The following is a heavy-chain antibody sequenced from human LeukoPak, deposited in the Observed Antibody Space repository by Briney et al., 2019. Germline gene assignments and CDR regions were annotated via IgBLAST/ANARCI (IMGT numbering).Heavy chain of an antibody. Sequence: SETLSLTCTVSGGSISSSSYYWGWIRQPPGKGLEWIGSIYYSGSTYYNPSLKSRVTISVDTSKNQFSLKLSSVTAADTAVYYCARHVLYDSSGYFDYWGQGTLVTVSS. D-gene: IGHD3-22*01. CDR2: IYYSGST. CDR3: ARHVLYDSSGYFDY. CDR1: GGSISSSSYY. V-gene: IGHV4-39*01. J-gene: IGHJ4*02.